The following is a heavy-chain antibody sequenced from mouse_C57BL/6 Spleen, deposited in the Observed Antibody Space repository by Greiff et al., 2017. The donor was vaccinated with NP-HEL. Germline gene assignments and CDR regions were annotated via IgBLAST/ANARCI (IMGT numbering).Heavy chain of an antibody. J-gene: IGHJ4*01. Sequence: QVQLKQSGAELARPGASVKLSCKASGYTFTSYGISWVKQRPGQGLEWIGEIYPRSGNTYYNEKFKGKATLTADKSSSTAYMELRSLTSEDSAVYFCARNYPYYYAMDYWGQGTSVTVSS. CDR2: IYPRSGNT. V-gene: IGHV1-81*01. D-gene: IGHD2-1*01. CDR1: GYTFTSYG. CDR3: ARNYPYYYAMDY.